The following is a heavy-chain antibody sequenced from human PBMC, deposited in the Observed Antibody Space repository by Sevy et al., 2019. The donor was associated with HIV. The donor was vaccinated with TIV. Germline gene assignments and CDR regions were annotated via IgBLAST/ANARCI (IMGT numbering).Heavy chain of an antibody. CDR3: ARARGIPHYYYGMDV. CDR1: GYSFTTYW. Sequence: GESLKISCKGSGYSFTTYWIGWVRQMPGKGLEWMGIIFPGDSDTRYSPSCQGQVTISADNSISTAYLQWSSLKASDTAMYYCARARGIPHYYYGMDVLGQGTTVTVSS. V-gene: IGHV5-51*01. D-gene: IGHD1-26*01. CDR2: IFPGDSDT. J-gene: IGHJ6*02.